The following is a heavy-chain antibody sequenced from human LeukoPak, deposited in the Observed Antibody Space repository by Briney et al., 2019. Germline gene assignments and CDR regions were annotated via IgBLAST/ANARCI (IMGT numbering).Heavy chain of an antibody. CDR2: ISAYNGNT. D-gene: IGHD2-2*01. CDR1: GYTFTSYG. Sequence: ASVKVSCKASGYTFTSYGISWVRQAPGQGLEWMGWISAYNGNTNYAQKLQGRVTMTTDTSTSTAYMELRSLRSDDTAVYYCARGGMHCSSTSCYGMDVWGQGTTVTASS. CDR3: ARGGMHCSSTSCYGMDV. J-gene: IGHJ6*02. V-gene: IGHV1-18*01.